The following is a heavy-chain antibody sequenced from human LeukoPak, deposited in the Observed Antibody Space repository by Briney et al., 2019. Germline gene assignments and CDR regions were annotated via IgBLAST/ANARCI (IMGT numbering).Heavy chain of an antibody. Sequence: PGGSLRLSCAASGFTFNIYNMNWVRQAPGKGLEWVSSISGSSTYIYYANSLKGRFTISRDNSKSTLYLQMNSLRAEDTAVYYCAKADSPWGQGTLVTVSS. CDR2: ISGSSTYI. J-gene: IGHJ5*02. CDR1: GFTFNIYN. V-gene: IGHV3-21*01. CDR3: AKADSP.